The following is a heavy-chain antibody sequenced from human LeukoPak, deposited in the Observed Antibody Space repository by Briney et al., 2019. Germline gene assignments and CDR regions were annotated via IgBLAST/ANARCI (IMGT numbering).Heavy chain of an antibody. CDR2: ISTSSSYI. D-gene: IGHD3-22*01. Sequence: GGSLRLSCAASGXTFGSYNMNWVRQAPGKGLEWVSSISTSSSYIYYADSVKGRFTISRDNAMKSLYLQMNSLRAGDTAVYYCARDGGDYYDSSGYPFHHWGQGTLVTVSS. CDR1: GXTFGSYN. J-gene: IGHJ1*01. V-gene: IGHV3-21*01. CDR3: ARDGGDYYDSSGYPFHH.